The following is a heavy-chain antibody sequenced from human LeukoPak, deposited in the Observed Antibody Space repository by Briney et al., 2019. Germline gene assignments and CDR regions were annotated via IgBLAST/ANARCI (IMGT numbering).Heavy chain of an antibody. CDR2: IYSSGST. J-gene: IGHJ4*02. V-gene: IGHV3-53*01. CDR3: AKDRPTWPIDY. D-gene: IGHD5-12*01. Sequence: GGSLRLSCAASGFTVSSNYMSWVRQAPGRGLEWVSIIYSSGSTYYADSVKGRFTISRDNSKNTMYLQMNSLRAEDTAVYYCAKDRPTWPIDYWGQGTLVTVSS. CDR1: GFTVSSNY.